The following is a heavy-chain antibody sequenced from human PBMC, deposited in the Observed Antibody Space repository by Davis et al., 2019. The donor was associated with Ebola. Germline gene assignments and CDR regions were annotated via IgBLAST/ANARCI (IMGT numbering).Heavy chain of an antibody. CDR1: GYSFTSYW. CDR3: ARQVGYCSTTSCHDPYFDY. CDR2: IYPGDSDT. J-gene: IGHJ4*02. D-gene: IGHD2-2*01. V-gene: IGHV5-51*01. Sequence: GESLKISCKGSGYSFTSYWIGWVRQMPGKGLEWMGIIYPGDSDTRYSPSFQGQVTISADKSISTAYLQWSSLKASDTAMYYCARQVGYCSTTSCHDPYFDYWGQGTLVTVSS.